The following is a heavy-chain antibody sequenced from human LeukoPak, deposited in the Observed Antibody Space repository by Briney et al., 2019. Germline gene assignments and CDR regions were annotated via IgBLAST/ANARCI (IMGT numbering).Heavy chain of an antibody. CDR1: GFTFSSYG. V-gene: IGHV3-30*02. Sequence: GGSLRLSCAASGFTFSSYGMHWVRQAPGKGLEWVAYIQYDGSNQQYADSVKGRFIISRDRSKNIPYLQMNSLRAEDTAVYYCAMLRYAWGQGTLVTVSS. D-gene: IGHD4-17*01. J-gene: IGHJ5*02. CDR3: AMLRYA. CDR2: IQYDGSNQ.